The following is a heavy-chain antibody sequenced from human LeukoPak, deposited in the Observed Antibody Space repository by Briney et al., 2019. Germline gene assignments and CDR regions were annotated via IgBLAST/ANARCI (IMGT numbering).Heavy chain of an antibody. Sequence: GGSLRLSCAASGFTFSSYAMHWVRQAAGKGLEWVAVISYDGSNKYYADSVKGRFTISRDNSKNALYLQMNSLRAEDTAVYYCAREAGSGWYFDYWGQGTLVTVSS. CDR2: ISYDGSNK. J-gene: IGHJ4*02. CDR1: GFTFSSYA. V-gene: IGHV3-30*04. D-gene: IGHD3-22*01. CDR3: AREAGSGWYFDY.